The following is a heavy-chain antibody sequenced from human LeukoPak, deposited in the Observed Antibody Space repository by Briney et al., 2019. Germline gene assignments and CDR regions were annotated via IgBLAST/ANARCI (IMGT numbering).Heavy chain of an antibody. V-gene: IGHV4-34*01. CDR2: INHSGST. J-gene: IGHJ3*02. Sequence: NPSETLSLTCAVYGGSFSGYYWSWIRQPPGKGLEWIGEINHSGSTNYNPSLKSRVTISVDTSKNQFSLKLSSVTAADTAVYYCARRYSSSWYRAFDIWGQGTMVTASS. CDR3: ARRYSSSWYRAFDI. CDR1: GGSFSGYY. D-gene: IGHD6-13*01.